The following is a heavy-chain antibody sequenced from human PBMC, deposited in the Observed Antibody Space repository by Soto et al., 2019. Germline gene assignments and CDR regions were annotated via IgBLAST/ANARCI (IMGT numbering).Heavy chain of an antibody. Sequence: EVHLVESGGGLVQPGGSLRLSCAASGFTFSTFWMTWVRQAPGRGLEWVANIKHDGTEQYYVDSVKGRFTISRDNAKNSLYLQLNSLRAEDTAVYYCATRPYFSGPGTYFGVFDYWGQGILVTVSS. CDR3: ATRPYFSGPGTYFGVFDY. CDR1: GFTFSTFW. CDR2: IKHDGTEQ. D-gene: IGHD6-13*01. V-gene: IGHV3-7*01. J-gene: IGHJ4*02.